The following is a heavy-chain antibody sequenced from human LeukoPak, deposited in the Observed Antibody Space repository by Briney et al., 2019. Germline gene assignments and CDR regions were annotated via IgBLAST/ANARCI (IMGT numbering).Heavy chain of an antibody. CDR1: GFTFSSYA. CDR3: AKDLPYYYDSSGYYSY. CDR2: ISGSGGST. J-gene: IGHJ4*02. V-gene: IGHV3-23*01. Sequence: GGSPILSCAASGFTFSSYAMSWVRQAPGKGLEWVSAISGSGGSTYYADSVKGRFTISRDNSKNTLYLQMNSLRAEDTAVYYCAKDLPYYYDSSGYYSYWGQGTLVTVSS. D-gene: IGHD3-22*01.